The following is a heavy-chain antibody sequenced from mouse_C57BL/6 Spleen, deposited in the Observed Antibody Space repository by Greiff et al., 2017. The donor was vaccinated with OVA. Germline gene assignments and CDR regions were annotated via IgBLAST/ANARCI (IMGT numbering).Heavy chain of an antibody. D-gene: IGHD2-4*01. Sequence: EVKLVESGGGLVKPGGSLKLSCAASGFTFSDYGMHWVRQAPEKGLEWVAYISSGSSTIYYADTVKGRFTISRDKAKNTLFLQMTRLRSEYTAMYYCARAFYYDHATFAYWGQGTLVTVSA. CDR2: ISSGSSTI. J-gene: IGHJ3*01. CDR1: GFTFSDYG. CDR3: ARAFYYDHATFAY. V-gene: IGHV5-17*01.